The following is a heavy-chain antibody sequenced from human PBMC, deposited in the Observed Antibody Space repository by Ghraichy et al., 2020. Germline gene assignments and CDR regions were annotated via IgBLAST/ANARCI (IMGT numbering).Heavy chain of an antibody. D-gene: IGHD3-9*01. CDR1: GGSISSSSYY. Sequence: SETLSLTCTVSGGSISSSSYYWGWIRQPPGKGLEWIGSIYYSGSTYYNPSLKSRVTISVDTSKNQFSLKLSSVTAADTAVYYCASLRPDILTGYYTDGDFDYWGQGTLVTVSS. CDR3: ASLRPDILTGYYTDGDFDY. V-gene: IGHV4-39*01. J-gene: IGHJ4*02. CDR2: IYYSGST.